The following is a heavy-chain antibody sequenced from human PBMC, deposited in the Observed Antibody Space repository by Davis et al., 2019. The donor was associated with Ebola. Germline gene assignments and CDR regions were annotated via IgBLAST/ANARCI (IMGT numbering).Heavy chain of an antibody. V-gene: IGHV3-7*01. Sequence: GESLKISCVASGFSFSSYWMNWVRQAPGKGLERVAKIKQDGSDKYYVDSVKGRFTISRDNAKNSLYLQMNSLRGEDTAVYYCARGYYGMDVWGKGTTVTVSS. CDR3: ARGYYGMDV. J-gene: IGHJ6*04. CDR1: GFSFSSYW. CDR2: IKQDGSDK.